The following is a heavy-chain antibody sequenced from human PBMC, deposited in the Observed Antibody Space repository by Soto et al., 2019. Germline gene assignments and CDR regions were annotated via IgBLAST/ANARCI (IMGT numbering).Heavy chain of an antibody. CDR3: AGGPYGSGNHHLNN. CDR1: GGSISSGGHY. Sequence: SETLSPTCTVSGGSISSGGHYWSWIRQHPGKGLEWIGYIYYSGSTYYNPSLKSRLTISVDTSKNQFSLKLKSVTAADTAVYYCAGGPYGSGNHHLNNWGRGVLVTVSS. CDR2: IYYSGST. J-gene: IGHJ4*02. D-gene: IGHD3-10*01. V-gene: IGHV4-31*03.